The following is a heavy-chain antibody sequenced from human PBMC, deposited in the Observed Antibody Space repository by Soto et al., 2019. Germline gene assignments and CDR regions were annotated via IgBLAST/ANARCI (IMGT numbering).Heavy chain of an antibody. Sequence: DVQVLESGGDLVQPGGSLRLSCAASGFTFNSYAMSWVRHAPGKGLEWVSSVSAGGDMTYYSDSVKGRFTISRDNSNNALFLQMNSLRIEDTALYYCARGDRGGSGSPASYYYSGLDVWGQGTTVTVSS. CDR2: VSAGGDMT. CDR1: GFTFNSYA. D-gene: IGHD3-10*01. V-gene: IGHV3-23*01. CDR3: ARGDRGGSGSPASYYYSGLDV. J-gene: IGHJ6*02.